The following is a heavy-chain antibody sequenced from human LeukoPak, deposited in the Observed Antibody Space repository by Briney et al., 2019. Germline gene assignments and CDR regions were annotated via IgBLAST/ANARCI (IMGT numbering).Heavy chain of an antibody. CDR3: AHRQHESSGYSFDY. D-gene: IGHD3-22*01. CDR2: IYWDDDQ. CDR1: GFSLSTSGEG. J-gene: IGHJ4*02. V-gene: IGHV2-5*02. Sequence: SGPTLVNPTQTLTLTCTFSGFSLSTSGEGVGWIRQPPGKALEWLAVIYWDDDQRYSPSLKSRLIITKDTSENQVVLTMTNMDPVDTATYYCAHRQHESSGYSFDYWGRGTLVTVSS.